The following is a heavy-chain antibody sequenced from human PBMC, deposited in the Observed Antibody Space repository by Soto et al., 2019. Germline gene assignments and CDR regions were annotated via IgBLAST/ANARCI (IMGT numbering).Heavy chain of an antibody. CDR3: ARVERGTATTVVDAFDI. J-gene: IGHJ3*02. V-gene: IGHV4-34*01. CDR1: GGFVSSGSYY. CDR2: MSHSGGT. D-gene: IGHD1-1*01. Sequence: QVQLQQWGAGLLKPSETLSLTCAVYGGFVSSGSYYWSWIRQPPGKGLEWIGEMSHSGGTHFNPSLRSRVTISVDPSKNQFSLKMSPVTDADTALYYCARVERGTATTVVDAFDIWGPGTMVTVSS.